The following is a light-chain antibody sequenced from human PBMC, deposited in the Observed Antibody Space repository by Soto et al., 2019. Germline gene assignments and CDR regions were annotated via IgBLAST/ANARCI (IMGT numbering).Light chain of an antibody. V-gene: IGKV3-11*01. Sequence: EIVLTQSPATLSLSPGERATLSCSASQSVSSYLVWYQQKPGQAPRLLIYDASKMATGIPARFSGSGSGTDYTLTSSSLETEDFAVYECQQRSSWPPPPFGGRTQVQIK. J-gene: IGKJ4*01. CDR1: QSVSSY. CDR3: QQRSSWPPPP. CDR2: DAS.